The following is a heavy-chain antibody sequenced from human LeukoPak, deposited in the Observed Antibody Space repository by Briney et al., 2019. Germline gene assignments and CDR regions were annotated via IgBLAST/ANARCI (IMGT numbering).Heavy chain of an antibody. J-gene: IGHJ4*02. Sequence: NPSETLSLTRAVYGGSFSGYYWSWIRQPPGKGLEWIGEINHSGSTNYNPSLKSRVTISVDTSNNQFSLKLGSVTAADTAVYYCARESYYDSSGYPPLDYWGQGTLVTVSS. V-gene: IGHV4-34*01. D-gene: IGHD3-22*01. CDR1: GGSFSGYY. CDR2: INHSGST. CDR3: ARESYYDSSGYPPLDY.